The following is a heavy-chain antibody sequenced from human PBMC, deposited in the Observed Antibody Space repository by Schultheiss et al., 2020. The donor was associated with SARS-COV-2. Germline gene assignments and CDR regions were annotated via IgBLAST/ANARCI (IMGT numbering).Heavy chain of an antibody. CDR1: GFTFSSYW. V-gene: IGHV3-64*02. CDR2: TSNNGGST. Sequence: GESLKISCAASGFTFSSYWMHWVRQAPGKGLEYVSGTSNNGGSTYYADSVKGRFTISRDNAKNSLYLQMNTLRADDTAVYYCSRGVGTLKHIDYWGQGILVTVSS. CDR3: SRGVGTLKHIDY. D-gene: IGHD1-1*01. J-gene: IGHJ4*02.